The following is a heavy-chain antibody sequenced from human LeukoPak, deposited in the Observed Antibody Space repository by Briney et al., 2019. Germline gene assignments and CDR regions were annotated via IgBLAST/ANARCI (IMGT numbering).Heavy chain of an antibody. CDR3: AREIAAAGHDAFDI. D-gene: IGHD6-13*01. J-gene: IGHJ3*02. CDR1: GYTFTGYY. V-gene: IGHV1-2*02. Sequence: ASVKVSCKASGYTFTGYYMHWVRQAPGQGLEWMGWINPNSGGTNYAQKFQGRVTMTRDTSISTAYTELSRLRSDDTAVYYCAREIAAAGHDAFDIWGQGTMVTVSS. CDR2: INPNSGGT.